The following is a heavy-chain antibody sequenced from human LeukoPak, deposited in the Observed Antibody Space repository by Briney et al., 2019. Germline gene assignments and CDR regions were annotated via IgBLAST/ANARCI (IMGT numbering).Heavy chain of an antibody. J-gene: IGHJ6*02. CDR1: GFTFSSYG. Sequence: GGSLRLSCAASGFTFSSYGMHWVRQAPGKGLEWVAVILYDGSNKYYADSVKGRFTISRDNSKNTLYLQMNSLRAEDTAVYYCAKDFYGMDVWGQGTTVTVSS. V-gene: IGHV3-30*18. CDR2: ILYDGSNK. CDR3: AKDFYGMDV.